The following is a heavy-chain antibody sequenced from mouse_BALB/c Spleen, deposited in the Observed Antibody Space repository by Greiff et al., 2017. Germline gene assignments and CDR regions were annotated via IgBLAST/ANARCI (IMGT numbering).Heavy chain of an antibody. CDR1: GFTFSSYA. Sequence: DVKLVESGGGLVKPGGSLKLSCAASGFTFSSYAMSWVRQTPEKRLEWVATISSGGNYTYYPDSVKGRFTISRDNAKNTLYLQMSSLRSEDTAMYYCARLEAYWGQGTLVTVSA. V-gene: IGHV5-9-3*01. CDR3: ARLEAY. J-gene: IGHJ3*01. CDR2: ISSGGNYT.